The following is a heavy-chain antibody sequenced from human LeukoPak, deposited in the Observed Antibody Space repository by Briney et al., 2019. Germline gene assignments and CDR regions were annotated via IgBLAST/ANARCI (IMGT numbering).Heavy chain of an antibody. CDR3: ARQECNGGSCYSRAIWFDP. J-gene: IGHJ5*02. Sequence: SETLSLTCAVYGGSFSGYYWGWLRQPPGKGLEWIGSIYYTGTTYYSPSLKSRVTISVHTSKNQLPLKLNSVTAADTAVYYCARQECNGGSCYSRAIWFDPWGQGTLVTVSS. CDR2: IYYTGTT. V-gene: IGHV4-39*01. CDR1: GGSFSGYY. D-gene: IGHD2-15*01.